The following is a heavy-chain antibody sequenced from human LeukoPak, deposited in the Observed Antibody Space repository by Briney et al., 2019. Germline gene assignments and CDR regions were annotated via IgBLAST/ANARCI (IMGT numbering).Heavy chain of an antibody. Sequence: GGSLRLSCAASGFTFSSYDMHWVRQATGKGLEWVSAIGTAGDTYYPGSVKGRFTISRENAKNSLYLQMNSLRAGDTAVYYCARGTYYDILTGYKPAAFDIWGQGTMVTVSS. V-gene: IGHV3-13*01. CDR2: IGTAGDT. D-gene: IGHD3-9*01. CDR1: GFTFSSYD. CDR3: ARGTYYDILTGYKPAAFDI. J-gene: IGHJ3*02.